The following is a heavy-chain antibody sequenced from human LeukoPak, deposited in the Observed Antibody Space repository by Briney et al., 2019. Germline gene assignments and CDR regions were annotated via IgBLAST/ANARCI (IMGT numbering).Heavy chain of an antibody. Sequence: AVKLSRKPSGGTFSSYAISWVRQSPGQGLEWMGGIIPIFGTANYAQKFQGRVTITADESTSTAYMELSSLRSEDTAVYYCARDYRGSFGYWGQGTLVTVSS. V-gene: IGHV1-69*13. CDR1: GGTFSSYA. CDR3: ARDYRGSFGY. J-gene: IGHJ4*02. D-gene: IGHD1-26*01. CDR2: IIPIFGTA.